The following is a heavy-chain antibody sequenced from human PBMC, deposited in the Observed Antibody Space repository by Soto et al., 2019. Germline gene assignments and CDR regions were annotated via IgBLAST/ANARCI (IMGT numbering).Heavy chain of an antibody. Sequence: QVQLVESGGGVVQPGRSLRLTCAASGFIFSGSGMHWVRQAPGKGLEWVALVSNDGIRKSYGDSVKGRFTISRDNAANTLYLQMNSLRAEDTAVYYCARWVGGSMYDNSGKYDSWGQGTLVTVSS. V-gene: IGHV3-30*03. J-gene: IGHJ5*01. CDR2: VSNDGIRK. D-gene: IGHD3-22*01. CDR1: GFIFSGSG. CDR3: ARWVGGSMYDNSGKYDS.